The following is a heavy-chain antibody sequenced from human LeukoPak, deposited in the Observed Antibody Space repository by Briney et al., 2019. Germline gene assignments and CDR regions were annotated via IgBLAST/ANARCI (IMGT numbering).Heavy chain of an antibody. CDR2: IYPGDSDT. CDR3: ASTGGATTTGDAFDI. V-gene: IGHV5-51*03. J-gene: IGHJ3*02. D-gene: IGHD1-26*01. Sequence: GESLKISCKGSGYNFTSYWIGWVRQMPGKGLEWMGIIYPGDSDTRYSPSFQGQVTISADKSISTAYLQWSSLKASDTAMYYCASTGGATTTGDAFDIWGQGTMVTVSS. CDR1: GYNFTSYW.